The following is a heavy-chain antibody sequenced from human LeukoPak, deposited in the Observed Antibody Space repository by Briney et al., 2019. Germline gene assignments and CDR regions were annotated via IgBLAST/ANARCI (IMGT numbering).Heavy chain of an antibody. J-gene: IGHJ4*02. CDR3: ARVRGSYDY. CDR1: GFTFSSYA. CDR2: ISYDGSNK. Sequence: PGGSLRLSCAASGFTFSSYAMHWVRQAPGKGLEWMAVISYDGSNKYYADSVKGRFTISRDNSKNTLYLQMNSLRAEDTAVYYCARVRGSYDYWGQGTLVTVSS. D-gene: IGHD1-26*01. V-gene: IGHV3-30*01.